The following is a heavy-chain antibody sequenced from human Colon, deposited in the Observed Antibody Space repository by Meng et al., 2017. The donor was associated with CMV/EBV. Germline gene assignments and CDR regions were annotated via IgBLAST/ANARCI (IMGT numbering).Heavy chain of an antibody. Sequence: SVKVSCKASGGTFSSYTISWVRQAPGQGLEWMGRVIPITDITNYAQKFQGRLTITADKSTNTAFMELSSLRSEDTAVYYCARAARSGSHAVFYSLDLWGQGTTVIASS. J-gene: IGHJ6*02. V-gene: IGHV1-69*02. CDR3: ARAARSGSHAVFYSLDL. D-gene: IGHD1-26*01. CDR2: VIPITDIT. CDR1: GGTFSSYT.